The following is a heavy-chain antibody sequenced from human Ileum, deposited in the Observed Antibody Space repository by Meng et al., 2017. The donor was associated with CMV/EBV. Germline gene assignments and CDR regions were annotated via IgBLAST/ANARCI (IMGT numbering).Heavy chain of an antibody. CDR1: GDSITSLKW. V-gene: IGHV4-4*02. CDR3: ASRSYYGRRWFEP. CDR2: IYHSGLT. J-gene: IGHJ5*02. D-gene: IGHD3-16*01. Sequence: QVRLQESGPGLVKPSGTLSLTCTVSGDSITSLKWWSWVRQPPGKGLEWIAEIYHSGLTNYNAPFKSRVTVSVDTSKNEFSLSLRSVTAADTAMYYCASRSYYGRRWFEPWGQGTLVTVSS.